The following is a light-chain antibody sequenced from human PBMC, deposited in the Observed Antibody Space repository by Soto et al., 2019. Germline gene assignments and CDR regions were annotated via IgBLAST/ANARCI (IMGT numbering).Light chain of an antibody. J-gene: IGKJ1*01. V-gene: IGKV4-1*01. CDR2: WAS. CDR3: QQYYSTTSWT. CDR1: QSVLYSSNNKNY. Sequence: DIVMTQSPDSLAVSLGERATINCKSSQSVLYSSNNKNYLAWYQQKPGQPPKLLIYWASTREYGVPDRFSGSGSGTDFTLTISSLQAEDVAVYYCQQYYSTTSWTFGQGTKVEIK.